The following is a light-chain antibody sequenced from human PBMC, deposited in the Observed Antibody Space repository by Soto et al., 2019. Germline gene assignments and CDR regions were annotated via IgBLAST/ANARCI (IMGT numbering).Light chain of an antibody. CDR3: QQYNNWPGT. Sequence: EIVMTQSPATLSVSPGVRATLSCRVSQSVSSNLAWYQQKPGQAPRLLIYGASTRATGIPARFSGSGSGTEFTLTISSLQSEDFAVYYCQQYNNWPGTFGPGTKVDIK. J-gene: IGKJ3*01. CDR1: QSVSSN. V-gene: IGKV3-15*01. CDR2: GAS.